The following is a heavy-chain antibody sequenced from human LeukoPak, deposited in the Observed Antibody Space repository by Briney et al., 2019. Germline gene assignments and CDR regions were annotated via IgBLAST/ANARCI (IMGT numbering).Heavy chain of an antibody. CDR1: GGTFSSYA. V-gene: IGHV1-69*04. Sequence: SVKVSCKASGGTFSSYAISWVRQAPGQGLEWMGRIIPIFGIANYAQKFQGRVTITADKSTSTAYMELSSLRSEDTAVYYCAREYDSSGYLVYWGQGTLVTVSS. CDR3: AREYDSSGYLVY. CDR2: IIPIFGIA. J-gene: IGHJ4*02. D-gene: IGHD3-22*01.